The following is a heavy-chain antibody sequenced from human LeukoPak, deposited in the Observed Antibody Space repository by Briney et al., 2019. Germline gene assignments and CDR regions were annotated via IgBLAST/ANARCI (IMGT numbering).Heavy chain of an antibody. Sequence: SETLSLTCALYGGSFTYYYWAWIRQPPGKGLEWIGYIYYSGSTNYNPSLKSRVTISVDTSKNQFSLTLSSMTAADTATYYCVRASVDSGGAFDVWGQGTVVTVSS. CDR2: IYYSGST. D-gene: IGHD5-12*01. CDR1: GGSFTYYY. J-gene: IGHJ3*01. CDR3: VRASVDSGGAFDV. V-gene: IGHV4-59*01.